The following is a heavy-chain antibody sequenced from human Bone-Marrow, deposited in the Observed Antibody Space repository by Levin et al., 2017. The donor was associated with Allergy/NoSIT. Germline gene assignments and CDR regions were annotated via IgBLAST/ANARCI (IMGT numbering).Heavy chain of an antibody. J-gene: IGHJ4*02. Sequence: ASVKVSCKASGYSFTTYGITWVRQAHGQGLEWMGWISTFNGETNYAQKFQGRVVMTTDTSTTTAYLDVKSLRSDYTAAYYCARVVTNYIWGTYRYLDIWGQGTLVTVSS. CDR1: GYSFTTYG. V-gene: IGHV1-18*01. CDR3: ARVVTNYIWGTYRYLDI. D-gene: IGHD3-16*02. CDR2: ISTFNGET.